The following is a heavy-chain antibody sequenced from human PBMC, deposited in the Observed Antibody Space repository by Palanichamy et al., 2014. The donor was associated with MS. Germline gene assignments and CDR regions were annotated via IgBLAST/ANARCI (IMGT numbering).Heavy chain of an antibody. CDR2: RYYSGTT. D-gene: IGHD3-22*01. V-gene: IGHV4-39*01. Sequence: QLQLQESGPGLVKPSETLSLTCTVSGASISSGSYYWGWIRQPPGKGLEWIGSRYYSGTTYYNPSLKSRVTISVDTSKNQFSLKLSSVTAADTAVYYCARHLRDSSGYYHDYWGQGTLVTVSS. J-gene: IGHJ4*02. CDR1: GASISSGSYY. CDR3: ARHLRDSSGYYHDY.